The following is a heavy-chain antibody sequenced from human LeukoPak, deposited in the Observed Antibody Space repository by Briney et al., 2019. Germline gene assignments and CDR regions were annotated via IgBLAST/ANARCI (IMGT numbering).Heavy chain of an antibody. J-gene: IGHJ4*02. CDR3: ARENNSGWYRKAAFDY. CDR1: GYTFTGYY. Sequence: ASVEVSCKASGYTFTGYYMHWVRQAPGQGLEWMGWINPNGGGTNYAQKFQGRVTLTRDTSISTAYMEVNSLESDDTAVYYCARENNSGWYRKAAFDYWGQGALVTVTS. CDR2: INPNGGGT. V-gene: IGHV1-2*02. D-gene: IGHD6-19*01.